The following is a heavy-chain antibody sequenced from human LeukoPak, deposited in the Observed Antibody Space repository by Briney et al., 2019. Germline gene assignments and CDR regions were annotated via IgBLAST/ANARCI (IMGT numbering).Heavy chain of an antibody. CDR1: GGSISSSF. Sequence: SETLSLTCTASGGSISSSFWSWLRQAPGKGLEWIAYVCYSGSTNYNPTLKSRVTVSVDTSKNQSTLKLTSVTAADTAVYYCARRGDGGYYFDLWGRGTLVTVSS. V-gene: IGHV4-59*08. CDR3: ARRGDGGYYFDL. CDR2: VCYSGST. D-gene: IGHD2-21*02. J-gene: IGHJ2*01.